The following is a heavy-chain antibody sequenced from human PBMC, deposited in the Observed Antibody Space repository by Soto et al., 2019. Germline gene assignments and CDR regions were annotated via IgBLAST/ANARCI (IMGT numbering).Heavy chain of an antibody. J-gene: IGHJ4*02. CDR3: ARDLSPYDSSGYYGY. D-gene: IGHD3-22*01. CDR2: ISYDGSNK. Sequence: QVQLVESGGGVVQPVRSLRLSCAASGFTFSSYAMHWVRQAPGKGLEWVAVISYDGSNKYYADSVKGRFTISRDNSKNTLYLQMDSLRAEDTAVYYCARDLSPYDSSGYYGYWGQGTLVTVSS. V-gene: IGHV3-30-3*01. CDR1: GFTFSSYA.